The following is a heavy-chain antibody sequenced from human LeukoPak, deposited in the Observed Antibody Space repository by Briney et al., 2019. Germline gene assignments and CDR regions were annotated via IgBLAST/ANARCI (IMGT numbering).Heavy chain of an antibody. Sequence: GASVKVSCKASGYTFTSYYMHWVRQAPGQGLEWMGWINPNSGGTNYAQKFQGRVTMTRDTSISTAYMELSRLRSDDTAVYYCARTSITMVRGVTEYYFDYWGQGTLVTVSS. D-gene: IGHD3-10*01. CDR2: INPNSGGT. CDR1: GYTFTSYY. CDR3: ARTSITMVRGVTEYYFDY. V-gene: IGHV1-2*02. J-gene: IGHJ4*02.